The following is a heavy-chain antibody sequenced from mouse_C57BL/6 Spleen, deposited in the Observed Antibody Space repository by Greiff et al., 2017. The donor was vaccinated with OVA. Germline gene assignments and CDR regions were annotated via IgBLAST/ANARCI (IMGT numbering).Heavy chain of an antibody. Sequence: QVQLQQSGAELVRPGPSVKVSCKASGYAFTNYLIEWVKQRPGQGLEWIGVINPGSGGTNYNEKFKGKATLTADKSSSTAYMQLSSLTSEDSAVYFCARGWFDYWGQGTTLTVSS. D-gene: IGHD2-3*01. CDR1: GYAFTNYL. CDR2: INPGSGGT. J-gene: IGHJ2*01. CDR3: ARGWFDY. V-gene: IGHV1-54*01.